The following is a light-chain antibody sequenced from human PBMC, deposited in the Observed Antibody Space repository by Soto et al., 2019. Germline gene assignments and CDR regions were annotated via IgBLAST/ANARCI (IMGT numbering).Light chain of an antibody. CDR2: DVS. CDR1: SSDVGAYDY. CDR3: TSYTSSGNYV. V-gene: IGLV2-14*01. J-gene: IGLJ1*01. Sequence: QSALTQPASVSGSPGQSIAISCTGTSSDVGAYDYVSWYQQHPGKAPKLMIYDVSNRPSGVSNRFSGSKSANTASLTISGLQAEDEADYYFTSYTSSGNYVFGTRTKVTVL.